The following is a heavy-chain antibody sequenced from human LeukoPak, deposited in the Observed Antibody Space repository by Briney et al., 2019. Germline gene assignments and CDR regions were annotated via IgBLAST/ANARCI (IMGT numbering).Heavy chain of an antibody. CDR1: GYSFTSYW. CDR2: IYPGDSDT. V-gene: IGHV5-51*01. CDR3: ARQGTYYDILTGYWRERDY. D-gene: IGHD3-9*01. Sequence: GESLKISCKGSGYSFTSYWIGWVRQMPGKGLEWMGIIYPGDSDTRYSPSFQGQVTISADKSISTAYLQWSSLKASDTAMYYCARQGTYYDILTGYWRERDYWGQGTLVTVSS. J-gene: IGHJ4*02.